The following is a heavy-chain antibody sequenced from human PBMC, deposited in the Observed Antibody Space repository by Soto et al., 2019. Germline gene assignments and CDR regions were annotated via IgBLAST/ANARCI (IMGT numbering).Heavy chain of an antibody. D-gene: IGHD3-10*01. J-gene: IGHJ5*02. V-gene: IGHV4-31*03. Sequence: SETLSLTCTVSGGSISSGGYYWSWILQHPVKGLEWIGYIYYSGSTYYNPSLKSRVTISVDTSKNQFSLKLSSVTAADTAVYYCARVRTMGLGDWFDRWGQGTLVTVCS. CDR1: GGSISSGGYY. CDR3: ARVRTMGLGDWFDR. CDR2: IYYSGST.